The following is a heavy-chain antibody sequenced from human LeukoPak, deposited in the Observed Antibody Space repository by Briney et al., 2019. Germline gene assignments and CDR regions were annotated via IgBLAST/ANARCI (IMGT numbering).Heavy chain of an antibody. V-gene: IGHV1-46*01. CDR2: INPSGGST. CDR3: AREAILTGYYRAAFDY. D-gene: IGHD3-9*01. J-gene: IGHJ4*02. Sequence: ASVKVSCKASGYTFTSYYMHWVRQAPGQGLEWMGIINPSGGSTSYAQKFQGRVTMTRDTSISTAYMELSRLRSDDTAVYYCAREAILTGYYRAAFDYWGQGTLVTVSS. CDR1: GYTFTSYY.